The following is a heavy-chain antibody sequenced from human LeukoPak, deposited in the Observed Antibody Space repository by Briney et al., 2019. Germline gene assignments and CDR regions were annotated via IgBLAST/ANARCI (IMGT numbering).Heavy chain of an antibody. J-gene: IGHJ5*02. CDR2: ISHDGTGK. CDR1: GLTFSTYA. Sequence: GGSLRLSCAASGLTFSTYAMYWVRQAPGKGLEWVAIISHDGTGKYYAGSVKGRFTISRDNSKSTLYLQMNSLRIEDTAMYYCVRDQGSWGQGTLVTVSS. V-gene: IGHV3-30-3*01. CDR3: VRDQGS.